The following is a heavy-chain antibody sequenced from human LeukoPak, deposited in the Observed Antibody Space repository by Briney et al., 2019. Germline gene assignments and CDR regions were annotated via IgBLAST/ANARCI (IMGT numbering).Heavy chain of an antibody. CDR1: GGSFSSSSYY. V-gene: IGHV4-39*01. CDR3: ARQVGGYDILTGYYSTLIRTNS. CDR2: VYYSGRT. J-gene: IGHJ5*02. D-gene: IGHD3-9*01. Sequence: SETLSLTCTVSGGSFSSSSYYWGWLRQPPGKGLEWIGSVYYSGRTYYNPSLKSRVTISVDTSKNQFSLRLSSVTAADTAVYYCARQVGGYDILTGYYSTLIRTNSWGQGTLVTVSS.